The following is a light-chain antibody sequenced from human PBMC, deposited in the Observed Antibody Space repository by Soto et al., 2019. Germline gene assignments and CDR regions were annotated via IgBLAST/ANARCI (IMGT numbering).Light chain of an antibody. J-gene: IGKJ1*01. Sequence: TVLTQFSGTLSFLPGERATLSCRASQGVSKNLAWYQQKPGQAPRLLIYGASSGATGIPDRFSGSGSGTDFTLTISRLEPEDFAVYYCQQYNSSPKTFGQGTKVDIK. CDR2: GAS. CDR1: QGVSKN. CDR3: QQYNSSPKT. V-gene: IGKV3-20*01.